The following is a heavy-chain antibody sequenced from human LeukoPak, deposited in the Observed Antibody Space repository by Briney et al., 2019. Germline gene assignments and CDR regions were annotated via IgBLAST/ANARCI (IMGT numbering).Heavy chain of an antibody. CDR1: GFTLDDYA. Sequence: GRSLRLFCAASGFTLDDYAMHRVRQAPGKGLEWVSGISWNSGSIGYADSVKGRFTISRDNAKNSLYLQMNSLRAEDTALYYCAKAASSGYDFTTNWFDPWGQGTLVTVSS. J-gene: IGHJ5*02. D-gene: IGHD5-12*01. CDR2: ISWNSGSI. CDR3: AKAASSGYDFTTNWFDP. V-gene: IGHV3-9*01.